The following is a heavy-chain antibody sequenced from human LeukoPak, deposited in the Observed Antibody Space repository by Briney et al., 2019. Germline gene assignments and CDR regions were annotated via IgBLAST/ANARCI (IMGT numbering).Heavy chain of an antibody. CDR1: GYSFTSYW. CDR2: IYPGDSDT. J-gene: IGHJ4*02. D-gene: IGHD3-10*01. Sequence: GEPLKISCKGSGYSFTSYWIGWVRQMPGKGLEWMGSIYPGDSDTRYSPSFQGQVTISADKSISPAYLQWSSLKASDTAMYYCVRARSGLLWFGESPDYWGQGILVTVSS. V-gene: IGHV5-51*01. CDR3: VRARSGLLWFGESPDY.